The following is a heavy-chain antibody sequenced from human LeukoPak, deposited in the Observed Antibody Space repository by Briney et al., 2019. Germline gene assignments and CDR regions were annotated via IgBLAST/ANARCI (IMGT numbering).Heavy chain of an antibody. J-gene: IGHJ4*02. CDR2: INPTSGYI. Sequence: AGGSLRLSCAASGFTFTSYTMNWVRQAPGKGLEWVSSINPTSGYIYYSDSVKGRFTISRDNAKKSFYLQMNSLRAEDTAVYYCARGVDYYENSGTIDYWGQGTLVTVSS. D-gene: IGHD3-22*01. CDR3: ARGVDYYENSGTIDY. CDR1: GFTFTSYT. V-gene: IGHV3-21*01.